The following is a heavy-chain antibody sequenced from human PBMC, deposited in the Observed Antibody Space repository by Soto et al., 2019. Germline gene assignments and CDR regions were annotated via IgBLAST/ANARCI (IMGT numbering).Heavy chain of an antibody. V-gene: IGHV3-7*01. CDR1: GFTFSSFW. CDR2: INPDGSEK. CDR3: SRSLEF. Sequence: TGGSLRLSCAASGFTFSSFWMDWVRQAPGRGLEWVANINPDGSEKHYVDSVKGRFTISRDNANNSLYLQMSSLTAEDSARYYFSRSLEFCGQGTRVTVSS. J-gene: IGHJ4*02.